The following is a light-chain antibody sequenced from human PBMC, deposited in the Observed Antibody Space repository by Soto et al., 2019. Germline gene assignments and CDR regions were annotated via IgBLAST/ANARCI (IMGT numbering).Light chain of an antibody. J-gene: IGKJ1*01. Sequence: DIQMTQSPSSLSASVGDRVTITCRARQSISSYLNWYQQKPGKAPKLLIYTATSLHSGVPTRFSGSASGTDFTLTISSLQPEDFATYFCQQSYSTPPCTFGQGTKVDIK. V-gene: IGKV1-39*01. CDR3: QQSYSTPPCT. CDR2: TAT. CDR1: QSISSY.